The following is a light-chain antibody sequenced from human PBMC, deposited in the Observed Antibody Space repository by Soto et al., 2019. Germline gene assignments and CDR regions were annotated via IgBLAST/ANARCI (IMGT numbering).Light chain of an antibody. CDR1: QSVSSRF. Sequence: EIVLTQSPGTLSLSPGDRVTLSCRASQSVSSRFLAWYQQKPGQAPRLLIFGTSNRATGTPDRFSGGGSGTDFTLTISRLEPEDFAVYNCQLYGTSPPTYTFGQGTKLEI. CDR3: QLYGTSPPTYT. J-gene: IGKJ2*01. CDR2: GTS. V-gene: IGKV3-20*01.